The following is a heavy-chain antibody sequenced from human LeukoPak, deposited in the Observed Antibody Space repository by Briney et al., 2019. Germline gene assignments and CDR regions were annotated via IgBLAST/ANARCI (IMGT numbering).Heavy chain of an antibody. CDR3: ARDFRLWYYDSSGLLDY. J-gene: IGHJ4*02. V-gene: IGHV1-2*06. Sequence: ASVKVSCKASGYTFTSYGISWVRQAPGQGLEWMGRINPNSGGTNYAQKFQGRVTMTRDTSISTAYMELSRLRSDDTAVYYCARDFRLWYYDSSGLLDYWGQGTLVTVSS. D-gene: IGHD3-22*01. CDR1: GYTFTSYG. CDR2: INPNSGGT.